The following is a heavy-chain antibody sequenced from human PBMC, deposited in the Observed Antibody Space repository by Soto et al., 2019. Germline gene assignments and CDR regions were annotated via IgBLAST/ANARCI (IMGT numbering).Heavy chain of an antibody. CDR3: AREILWFGNNRWFDP. CDR1: GGTFSSYA. J-gene: IGHJ5*02. D-gene: IGHD3-10*01. CDR2: IIPIFGTA. Sequence: ASVKVSCKASGGTFSSYAISWVRQAPGQGLEWMGGIIPIFGTANYAQKFQGRVAITADKSTSTAYMELSSLRSEDTAVYYCAREILWFGNNRWFDPWGQGTLVTVSS. V-gene: IGHV1-69*06.